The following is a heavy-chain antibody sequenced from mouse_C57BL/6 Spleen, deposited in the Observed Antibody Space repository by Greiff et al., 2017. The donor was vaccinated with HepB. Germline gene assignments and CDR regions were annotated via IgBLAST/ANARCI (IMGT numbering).Heavy chain of an antibody. D-gene: IGHD1-1*01. J-gene: IGHJ4*01. V-gene: IGHV1-75*01. CDR2: IFPGSGST. Sequence: QVHVKQSGPELVKPGASVKISCKASGYTFTDYYINWVKQRPGQGLEWIGWIFPGSGSTYYNEKFKGKATLTVDKSSSTAYMLLSSLTSEDSAVYFCARDRYYGSSYYAMDYWGQGTSVTVSS. CDR1: GYTFTDYY. CDR3: ARDRYYGSSYYAMDY.